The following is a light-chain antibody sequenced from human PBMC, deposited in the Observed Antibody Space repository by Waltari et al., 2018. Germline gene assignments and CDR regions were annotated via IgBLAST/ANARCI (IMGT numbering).Light chain of an antibody. Sequence: EIVLTQSPGTLSLSPGERATLSCRASQSFGWSLAWYQQKPGRAPRLLIYGASSRATGIPDRFSASGSGTDFSLSISGLEPEDFAVYYCQHYVRLPVTFGRGTKVEIK. J-gene: IGKJ1*01. CDR1: QSFGWS. CDR2: GAS. V-gene: IGKV3-20*01. CDR3: QHYVRLPVT.